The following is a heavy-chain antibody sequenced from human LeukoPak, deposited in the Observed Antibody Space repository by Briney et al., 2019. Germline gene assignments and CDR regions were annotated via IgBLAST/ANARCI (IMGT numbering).Heavy chain of an antibody. V-gene: IGHV3-7*01. Sequence: GGSLRLSCVASGFTFSGYWMNWVRQAPGKGLEWVVNIKQDGSEKYYVDSVKGRFTISRDNAKNSLYLQMNSLRAEDTAIYYCAKDPGYYGSGSFLNWGQGTLVTVSS. CDR3: AKDPGYYGSGSFLN. CDR2: IKQDGSEK. CDR1: GFTFSGYW. J-gene: IGHJ4*02. D-gene: IGHD3-10*01.